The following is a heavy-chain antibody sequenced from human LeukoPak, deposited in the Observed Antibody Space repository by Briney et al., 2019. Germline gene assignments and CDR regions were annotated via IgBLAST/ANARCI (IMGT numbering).Heavy chain of an antibody. Sequence: SVKVSCKASGGTFSSYAIGWVRQAPGQGLEGMGGIIPIFGTANYAQKFQGRVTITADKSTSTAYMELSSLRSEDTAVYYCARGLLWFGDYYYYYMDVWGKGTTVTVSS. V-gene: IGHV1-69*06. J-gene: IGHJ6*03. CDR1: GGTFSSYA. CDR2: IIPIFGTA. CDR3: ARGLLWFGDYYYYYMDV. D-gene: IGHD3-10*01.